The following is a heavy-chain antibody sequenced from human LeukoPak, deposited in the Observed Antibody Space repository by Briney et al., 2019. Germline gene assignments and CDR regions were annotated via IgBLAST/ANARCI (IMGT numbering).Heavy chain of an antibody. V-gene: IGHV3-74*03. CDR1: GFTLSSFW. CDR2: MNTDGNTT. D-gene: IGHD3-3*01. Sequence: PGGSLRLSCAASGFTLSSFWMHWVRQAPGKGLVWVSRMNTDGNTTTYADSVKGRFTISRDNAKNTLYLQMNSLRAEDTAVYYCARGDDFWSLDYWGQGTLVTVSS. J-gene: IGHJ4*02. CDR3: ARGDDFWSLDY.